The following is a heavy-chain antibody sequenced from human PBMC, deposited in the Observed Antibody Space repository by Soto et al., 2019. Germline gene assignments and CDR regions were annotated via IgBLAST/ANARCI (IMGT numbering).Heavy chain of an antibody. CDR1: GGSIDRYY. J-gene: IGHJ4*02. D-gene: IGHD6-19*01. CDR2: VNYRGDT. Sequence: SETLSLTCTVSGGSIDRYYWSWIRQPPGKGLEWIGYVNYRGDTMYSPSLKSRVTISVDTSRNHFSLNLNSVAGADTAIYYCARQPVAGWVFDLWGQVTRVTVS. V-gene: IGHV4-59*01. CDR3: ARQPVAGWVFDL.